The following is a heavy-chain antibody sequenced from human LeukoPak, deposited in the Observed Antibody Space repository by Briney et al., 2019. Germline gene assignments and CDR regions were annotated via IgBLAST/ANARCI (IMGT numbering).Heavy chain of an antibody. V-gene: IGHV3-30-3*01. CDR2: ISYDGSNK. D-gene: IGHD6-19*01. CDR3: ATCYSSGCPDAFDI. Sequence: GRSLRLSCAASGFTFSSYAMHWVRQAPGKGLEWVAVISYDGSNKYYADSVKGRFIISRDNSKNTLYLQMNSLRAEDTAVYYCATCYSSGCPDAFDIWGQGTMVTVSS. J-gene: IGHJ3*02. CDR1: GFTFSSYA.